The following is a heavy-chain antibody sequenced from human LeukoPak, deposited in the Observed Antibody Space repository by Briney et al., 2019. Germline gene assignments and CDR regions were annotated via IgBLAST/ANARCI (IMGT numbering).Heavy chain of an antibody. CDR2: ISGSGGST. J-gene: IGHJ4*02. V-gene: IGHV3-23*01. D-gene: IGHD2-21*01. Sequence: GGSLRLSCAASGFTFSSYAMSWVRQAPGKGLEWVSAISGSGGSTYYADSVKGRFTISRDNSKNTLYLQMNSLRVEDAAVYYCARAPVTSCRGAYCYPFDYWGQGTLVTVSS. CDR3: ARAPVTSCRGAYCYPFDY. CDR1: GFTFSSYA.